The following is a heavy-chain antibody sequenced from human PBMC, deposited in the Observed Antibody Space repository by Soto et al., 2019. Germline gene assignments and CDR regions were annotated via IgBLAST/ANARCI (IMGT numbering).Heavy chain of an antibody. CDR1: GFTCSSFS. J-gene: IGHJ6*02. Sequence: PGGSLRLSCAASGFTCSSFSMSWVRQAPGKGLEWVANIKHDGSDEYYVDSVKGRFTISRDNAKNSLYLQMSSLRAEDTVVYNCARARRFGTTTHYGMDVWGQGTTVTVSS. CDR3: ARARRFGTTTHYGMDV. D-gene: IGHD1-26*01. CDR2: IKHDGSDE. V-gene: IGHV3-7*01.